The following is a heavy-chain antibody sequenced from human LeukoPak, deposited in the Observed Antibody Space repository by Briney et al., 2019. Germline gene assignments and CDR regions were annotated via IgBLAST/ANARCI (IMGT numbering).Heavy chain of an antibody. J-gene: IGHJ4*02. CDR1: GFTFSTYS. CDR3: ARGVRYFDY. CDR2: ISSSSSTI. V-gene: IGHV3-48*02. D-gene: IGHD4-17*01. Sequence: RGGSLRLSCAASGFTFSTYSMDWVRQAPGKGLEWVSYISSSSSTIYYADSVKGRFTISRDNAKNSLYVRMNSLRDEDTAVYYCARGVRYFDYWGQGTLVTVSS.